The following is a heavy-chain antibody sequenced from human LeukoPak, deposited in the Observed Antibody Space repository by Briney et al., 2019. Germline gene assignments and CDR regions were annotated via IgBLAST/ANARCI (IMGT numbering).Heavy chain of an antibody. J-gene: IGHJ6*02. D-gene: IGHD2/OR15-2a*01. CDR3: ARGGFSQYYAMDV. V-gene: IGHV3-30*03. CDR2: ISYDGSNK. Sequence: PGGSLRLSCAASGFTFSSYGMHWVRQAPGKGLEWVAVISYDGSNKYYADSVKGRFTISRDNSENTLYLQMNSLRAEDTAMYYCARGGFSQYYAMDVWGQGTTVTASS. CDR1: GFTFSSYG.